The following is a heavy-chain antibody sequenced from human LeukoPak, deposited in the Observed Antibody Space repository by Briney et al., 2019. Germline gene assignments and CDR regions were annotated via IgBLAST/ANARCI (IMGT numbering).Heavy chain of an antibody. CDR3: ARTPIHCSGGSCYSFDY. Sequence: GASVKVSCKASGYTFTSYHMHWVRQAPGQGLEWMGIINPSGGSTSYAQKFQGRVTMTRDTSTSTVYMELSSLRSEDTAVYYCARTPIHCSGGSCYSFDYWGQGTLVTVSS. CDR1: GYTFTSYH. V-gene: IGHV1-46*01. J-gene: IGHJ4*02. CDR2: INPSGGST. D-gene: IGHD2-15*01.